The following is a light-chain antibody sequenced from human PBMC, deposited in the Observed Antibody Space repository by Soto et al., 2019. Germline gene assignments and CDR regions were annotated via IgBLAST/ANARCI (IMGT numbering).Light chain of an antibody. CDR2: AVS. CDR3: QPENGFPVT. V-gene: IGKV1-12*01. Sequence: DIQMTQSPSSVSASVGDRVTITCRASQGVSSWLAWYQQRPGKAPELLIYAVSNLQSGVPARFSGSGPGTDFTLTISSLQPEAFAHYYCQPENGFPVTFGGGTRVEIK. J-gene: IGKJ4*01. CDR1: QGVSSW.